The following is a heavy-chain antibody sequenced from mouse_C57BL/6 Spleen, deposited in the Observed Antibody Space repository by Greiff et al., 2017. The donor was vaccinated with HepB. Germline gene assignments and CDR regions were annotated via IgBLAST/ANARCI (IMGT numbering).Heavy chain of an antibody. J-gene: IGHJ2*01. Sequence: QVQLQQSGAELVRPGASVKLSCKASGYTFTDYYINWVKQRPGQGLEWIARIYPGSGNTYYNEKFKGKATLTAEKSSSTAYMQLSSLTSEDSAVYFCARSRSSYYFDYWGQGTTLTVSS. CDR2: IYPGSGNT. CDR3: ARSRSSYYFDY. V-gene: IGHV1-76*01. CDR1: GYTFTDYY.